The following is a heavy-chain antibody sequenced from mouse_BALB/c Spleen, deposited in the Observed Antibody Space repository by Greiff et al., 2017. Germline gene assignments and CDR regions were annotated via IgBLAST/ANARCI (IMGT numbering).Heavy chain of an antibody. V-gene: IGHV1-15*01. CDR3: TRGRWLPAY. Sequence: VQLQESGAELVRPGASVTLSCKASGYTFTDYEMHWVKQTPVHGLEWIGAIDPETGGTAYNQKFKGKATLTADKSSSTAYMELRSLTSEDSAVYYCTRGRWLPAYWGQGTLVTVSA. D-gene: IGHD2-3*01. J-gene: IGHJ3*01. CDR1: GYTFTDYE. CDR2: IDPETGGT.